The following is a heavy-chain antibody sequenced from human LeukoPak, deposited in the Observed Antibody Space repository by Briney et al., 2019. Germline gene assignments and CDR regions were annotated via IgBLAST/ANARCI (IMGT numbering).Heavy chain of an antibody. Sequence: PWGSLRLSCAASGFTFSSFSMNWVRQAPGKGLEWVSFITGSSSTIYYADSVKGRFTISRDNAKNSLYLQMNSLRAEDTAVYYCAKDSFDLEWLSHIENWFDPWGQGTLVTVSS. CDR3: AKDSFDLEWLSHIENWFDP. D-gene: IGHD3-3*01. CDR1: GFTFSSFS. J-gene: IGHJ5*02. CDR2: ITGSSSTI. V-gene: IGHV3-48*01.